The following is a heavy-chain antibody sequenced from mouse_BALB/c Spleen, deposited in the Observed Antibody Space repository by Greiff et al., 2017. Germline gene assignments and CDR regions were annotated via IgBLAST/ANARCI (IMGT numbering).Heavy chain of an antibody. Sequence: DVKLVESGGGLVQPGGSRKLSCAASGFTFSDYGMAWVRQAPGKGPEWVAFISNLAYSIYYADTVTGRFTISRENAKNTLYLEMSSLRSEDTAMYYCASLLLPYYAMDYWGQGTSVTVSS. J-gene: IGHJ4*01. CDR3: ASLLLPYYAMDY. CDR2: ISNLAYSI. V-gene: IGHV5-15*02. CDR1: GFTFSDYG. D-gene: IGHD1-1*01.